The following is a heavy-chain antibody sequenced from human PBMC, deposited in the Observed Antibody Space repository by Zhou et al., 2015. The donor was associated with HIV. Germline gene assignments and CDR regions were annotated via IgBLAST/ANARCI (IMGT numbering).Heavy chain of an antibody. CDR1: GFTFTSSA. D-gene: IGHD5-24*01. CDR3: ATLRGEMATIRGSGAFDI. J-gene: IGHJ3*02. V-gene: IGHV1-58*01. Sequence: QMQLVQSGPEVKKPGTSVKVSCKASGFTFTSSAVQWVRQARGQRLEWIGWIVVGSGNTNYAQKFQERVTITRDMSTSTAYMELSSLRSEDTAVYYCATLRGEMATIRGSGAFDIWGQGTMVTVSS. CDR2: IVVGSGNT.